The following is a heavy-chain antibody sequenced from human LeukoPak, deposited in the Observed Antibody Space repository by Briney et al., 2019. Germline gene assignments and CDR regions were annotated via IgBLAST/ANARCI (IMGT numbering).Heavy chain of an antibody. CDR2: IVVGSGNT. Sequence: GASVKVSCKASGFTFTSSAMPWVRQARGQRLEWIGWIVVGSGNTNYAQKFQERVTITRDMSTSTAYMELSSLRSEDTAVYYCAADRGRGGGLELDYWGQGTLVTVSS. CDR3: AADRGRGGGLELDY. CDR1: GFTFTSSA. J-gene: IGHJ4*02. D-gene: IGHD1-7*01. V-gene: IGHV1-58*02.